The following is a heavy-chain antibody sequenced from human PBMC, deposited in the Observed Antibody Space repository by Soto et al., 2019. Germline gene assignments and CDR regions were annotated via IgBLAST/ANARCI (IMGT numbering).Heavy chain of an antibody. CDR1: GGTFSRHA. J-gene: IGHJ3*02. CDR3: ASAHPIDNGDHDPFEI. D-gene: IGHD4-17*01. CDR2: IIPIVDAT. Sequence: QVQLVQSGTEVKKPGSSVKVSCKASGGTFSRHAVSWVRQAPGQGLEWMGAIIPIVDATNDAQKFQDRVTITANESSNTVYMELRSLRSEHTAGYFSASAHPIDNGDHDPFEIGGQGTMVIVSS. V-gene: IGHV1-69*12.